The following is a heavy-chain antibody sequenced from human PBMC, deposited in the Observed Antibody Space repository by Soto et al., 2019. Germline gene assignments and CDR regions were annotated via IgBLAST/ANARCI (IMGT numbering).Heavy chain of an antibody. Sequence: GGSLRLSCAASGFTFSSYGIHWVRQAPGKGLEWVAVISYDGSNKYYADSVKGRFTISRDNSKNTLYLQMNSLRAEDTAVYYCANTHDGDCYSCFYYGMGGWAQGTTVTVSS. CDR2: ISYDGSNK. CDR1: GFTFSSYG. D-gene: IGHD2-21*02. CDR3: ANTHDGDCYSCFYYGMGG. V-gene: IGHV3-30*18. J-gene: IGHJ6*02.